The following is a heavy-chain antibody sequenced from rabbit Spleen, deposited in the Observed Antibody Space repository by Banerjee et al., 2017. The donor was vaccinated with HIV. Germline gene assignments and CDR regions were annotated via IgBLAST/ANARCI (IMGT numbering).Heavy chain of an antibody. D-gene: IGHD4-2*01. J-gene: IGHJ4*01. Sequence: QSLEESGGDLVKPGASLTLTCTASGFSFSSSYYMCWVRQAPGKGLECVACIYAGSSGSTAYASWAKGRFTISTASATTVTLQMTSLTAADTATYFCVRDDYASNRYVVNLWGQGTLVTVS. CDR1: GFSFSSSYY. V-gene: IGHV1S40*01. CDR3: VRDDYASNRYVVNL. CDR2: IYAGSSGST.